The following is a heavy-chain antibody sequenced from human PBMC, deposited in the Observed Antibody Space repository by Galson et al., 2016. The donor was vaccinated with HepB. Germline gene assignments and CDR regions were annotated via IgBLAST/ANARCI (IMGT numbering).Heavy chain of an antibody. CDR2: IWYDGSEK. J-gene: IGHJ4*02. V-gene: IGHV3-33*01. D-gene: IGHD3-9*01. CDR1: GFTFSNYG. CDR3: ARIYYEILTGLTPWYYFDS. Sequence: SLRLSCAASGFTFSNYGMHWVRQAPGKGLEWVAVIWYDGSEKYYADSVKGRSTISRDNSKNTLHLQMNSLRAEDTAVYYCARIYYEILTGLTPWYYFDSWGQGTLVTVSS.